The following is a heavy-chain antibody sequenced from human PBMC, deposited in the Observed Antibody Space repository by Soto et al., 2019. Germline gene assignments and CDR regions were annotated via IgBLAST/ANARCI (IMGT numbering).Heavy chain of an antibody. V-gene: IGHV3-23*01. J-gene: IGHJ4*02. D-gene: IGHD3-22*01. CDR1: GFTFSNYA. CDR3: AKQGGSSYYYTDFDY. Sequence: EVQLLESGGGLVQPGGSLRLSCAASGFTFSNYAMSWVRQAPGKGLEWVSTISGSAGSTYYADSVKGRFTISRDNSKDTLYLQMISLRAEDTAVYYCAKQGGSSYYYTDFDYWGQGTLVTVSS. CDR2: ISGSAGST.